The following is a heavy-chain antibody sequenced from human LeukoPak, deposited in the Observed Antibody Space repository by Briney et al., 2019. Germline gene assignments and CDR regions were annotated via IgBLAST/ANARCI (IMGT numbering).Heavy chain of an antibody. D-gene: IGHD1-7*01. J-gene: IGHJ4*02. CDR1: GFTFSSYS. CDR2: ISSSSSYI. CDR3: AREPVVWTGTRVVYFDY. V-gene: IGHV3-21*01. Sequence: GGSLRLSCAASGFTFSSYSMNWVRQAPGKGLEWVSSISSSSSYIYYADSVKGRFTISRDNAKNSLYLQMNSLRAEDTAVYYCAREPVVWTGTRVVYFDYWGQGTLVTVSS.